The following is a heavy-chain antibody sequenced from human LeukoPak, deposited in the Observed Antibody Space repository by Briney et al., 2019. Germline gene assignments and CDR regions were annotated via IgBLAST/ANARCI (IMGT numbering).Heavy chain of an antibody. J-gene: IGHJ4*02. Sequence: SETLSLTCTVSGGSVSSGSYYWSWIRQPPGKGLEWIGYIYYSGSTNYNPSLKSRVTISVDTSKNQFSLKLSSVTAAGTAVYYCARDEGSSWSFDYWGQGTLVTVSS. CDR3: ARDEGSSWSFDY. CDR2: IYYSGST. D-gene: IGHD6-13*01. V-gene: IGHV4-61*01. CDR1: GGSVSSGSYY.